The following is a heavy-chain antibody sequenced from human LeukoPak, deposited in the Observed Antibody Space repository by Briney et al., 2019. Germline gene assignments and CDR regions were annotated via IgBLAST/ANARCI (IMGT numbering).Heavy chain of an antibody. J-gene: IGHJ4*02. CDR1: GYTFTSYV. CDR2: ISAYNGNT. CDR3: ARIVRGTGTADY. Sequence: GASVKVSCKASGYTFTSYVISWVRQAPGQGLEWMGWISAYNGNTNYAQKLQGRVTMTTDTSTYTSYMELRSLRSDDTAVYYCARIVRGTGTADYWGQGTLVTVSS. D-gene: IGHD3-10*01. V-gene: IGHV1-18*01.